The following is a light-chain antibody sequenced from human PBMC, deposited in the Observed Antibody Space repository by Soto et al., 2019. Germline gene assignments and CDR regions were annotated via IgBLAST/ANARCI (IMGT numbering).Light chain of an antibody. V-gene: IGLV2-23*01. CDR3: CSYAGSSTSRV. J-gene: IGLJ3*02. CDR1: SSDVGSYNL. CDR2: EGS. Sequence: QAVVTQPASVSGSPGQSITISCTGTSSDVGSYNLVSWYQQHPGKAPKLMIYEGSKRPSGVSNRFSGSKSGNTASLTISGLQAEDEADYYCCSYAGSSTSRVFGGGTQLTVL.